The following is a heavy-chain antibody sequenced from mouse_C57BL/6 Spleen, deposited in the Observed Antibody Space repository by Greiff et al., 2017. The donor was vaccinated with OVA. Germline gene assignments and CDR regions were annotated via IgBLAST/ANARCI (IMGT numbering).Heavy chain of an antibody. D-gene: IGHD1-1*01. CDR3: TTGGRGAMDY. CDR1: GFNIKDDY. Sequence: VQLQQSGAELVRPGASVKLSCTASGFNIKDDYMHWVKQRPEQGLEWIGWIDPENGDTEYASKFQGKATITADTSSNTAYLQLSSLTSEDTAVYYCTTGGRGAMDYWGQGTSVTVSS. J-gene: IGHJ4*01. V-gene: IGHV14-4*01. CDR2: IDPENGDT.